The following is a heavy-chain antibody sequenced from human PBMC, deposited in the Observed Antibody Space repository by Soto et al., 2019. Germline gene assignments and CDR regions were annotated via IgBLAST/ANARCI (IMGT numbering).Heavy chain of an antibody. J-gene: IGHJ4*02. D-gene: IGHD2-15*01. CDR3: ARVQSPPSTLLLNVACGFDY. Sequence: GWSLRLSCAASGFTFSSYGMHWVRQAPGKGLEWVAVIWYDGSNKYYADSVKGRFTISRDNSKNTLYLQMNSLRAEDTAVYYCARVQSPPSTLLLNVACGFDYWGQGTLVTVSS. CDR1: GFTFSSYG. CDR2: IWYDGSNK. V-gene: IGHV3-33*01.